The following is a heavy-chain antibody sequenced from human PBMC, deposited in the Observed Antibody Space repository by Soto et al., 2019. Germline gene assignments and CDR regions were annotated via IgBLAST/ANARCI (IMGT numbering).Heavy chain of an antibody. D-gene: IGHD6-6*01. CDR3: ARDKWVSIAARQVEDGYYYGMDV. CDR1: GFTFSSYG. Sequence: VQLVESGGGVVQPGRSLRLSCAASGFTFSSYGMHWVRQAPGKGLEWVAVIWYGGSNKYYADSVKGRFTISRDNSKNTLYLQMNSLRAEDTAVYYCARDKWVSIAARQVEDGYYYGMDVWSQGTTVTVSS. J-gene: IGHJ6*02. V-gene: IGHV3-33*01. CDR2: IWYGGSNK.